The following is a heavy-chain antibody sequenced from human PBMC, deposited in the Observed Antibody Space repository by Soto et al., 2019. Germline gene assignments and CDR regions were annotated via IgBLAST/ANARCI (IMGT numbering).Heavy chain of an antibody. CDR2: ISAYNGNT. CDR1: GYTFTSYG. J-gene: IGHJ3*02. CDR3: ARVKWITLNTYAFDI. V-gene: IGHV1-18*01. D-gene: IGHD5-12*01. Sequence: ASVKVSCKASGYTFTSYGISWVRQAPGQGLEWMGWISAYNGNTNYAQKLQGRVTMTTDTSTSTAYMELRSLRSDDTAVYYCARVKWITLNTYAFDIWGQGTMVTVSS.